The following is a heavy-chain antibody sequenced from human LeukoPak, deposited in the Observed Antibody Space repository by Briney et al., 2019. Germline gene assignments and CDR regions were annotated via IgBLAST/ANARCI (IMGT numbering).Heavy chain of an antibody. CDR1: GVSISSRYHY. CDR2: IYSSGST. Sequence: KTSETLSLTCTVSGVSISSRYHYWTWVRQPAGKGLEWIGRIYSSGSTNYNPSLQSRVAISLDTSENQFSLMLTSVTAADTAVYYCARDGGWDYYYYYMAVWGKGTTVTVSS. J-gene: IGHJ6*03. V-gene: IGHV4-61*02. CDR3: ARDGGWDYYYYYMAV. D-gene: IGHD3-16*01.